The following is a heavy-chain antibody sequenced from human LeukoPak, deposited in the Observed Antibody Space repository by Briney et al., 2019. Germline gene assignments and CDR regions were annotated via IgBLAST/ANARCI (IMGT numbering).Heavy chain of an antibody. V-gene: IGHV1-69*05. CDR3: ARARLWSSSSHQTPSVGYYYMDV. D-gene: IGHD6-6*01. CDR1: GGTFSSYA. J-gene: IGHJ6*03. Sequence: SVKVSCKASGGTFSSYAISWVRQAPGQGLEWMGGIIPIFGTANYAQKFQGRVTITTDESTSTAYMELSSLRSEDTAVYYCARARLWSSSSHQTPSVGYYYMDVWGKGTTVTVSS. CDR2: IIPIFGTA.